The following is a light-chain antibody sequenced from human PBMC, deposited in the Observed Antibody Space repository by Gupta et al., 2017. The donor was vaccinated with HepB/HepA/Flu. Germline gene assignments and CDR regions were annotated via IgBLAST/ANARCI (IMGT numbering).Light chain of an antibody. Sequence: QSALTQPPSVSGSPGQSVTISCTGTSDDIGSYNRVSWYQQSPGTTPKLLIYEVTNRPSGVPDRFSASKSGNTASLTISGLQVEDEGDYYCTSHTTANTWVFGVGTKVTVL. CDR2: EVT. V-gene: IGLV2-18*02. CDR3: TSHTTANTWV. CDR1: SDDIGSYNR. J-gene: IGLJ2*01.